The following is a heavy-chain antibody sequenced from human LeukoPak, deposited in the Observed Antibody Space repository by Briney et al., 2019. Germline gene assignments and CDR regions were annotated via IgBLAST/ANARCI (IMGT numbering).Heavy chain of an antibody. D-gene: IGHD3-22*01. Sequence: PGGSLSLSCAASGFTFSSCAMSWVRQAPGKGLEWVSGISASGGTTYYADSVKGRFTISRDNSKNTLVLQLNSLRAEDTAVYYCAKDPTDFDSSGQTYFDYWGQGTLVTVSS. CDR3: AKDPTDFDSSGQTYFDY. J-gene: IGHJ4*02. CDR2: ISASGGTT. CDR1: GFTFSSCA. V-gene: IGHV3-23*01.